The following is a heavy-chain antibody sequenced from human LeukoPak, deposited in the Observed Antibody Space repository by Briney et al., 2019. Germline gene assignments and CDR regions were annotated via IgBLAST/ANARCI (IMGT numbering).Heavy chain of an antibody. CDR2: SKSKTDGGTT. CDR3: TTLGWVATTINYYFDY. CDR1: GVTFSSYA. V-gene: IGHV3-15*01. D-gene: IGHD2-21*02. J-gene: IGHJ4*02. Sequence: GGSLRLSCAASGVTFSSYAMTWVRQAPGKGPEWVDRSKSKTDGGTTDYAAPAKGRFTISRDDSKTTLYLQMNSLKTEDTAVYYCTTLGWVATTINYYFDYWGQGTLVTVSS.